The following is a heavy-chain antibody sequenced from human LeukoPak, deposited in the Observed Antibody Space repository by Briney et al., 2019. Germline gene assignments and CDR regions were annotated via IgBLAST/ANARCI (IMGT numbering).Heavy chain of an antibody. D-gene: IGHD6-13*01. Sequence: ASVKVSCEASGYTFTHYYMHWVRQAPGQGLEWMGWINPNSGGTNYAQKFQGRVTITSDTSISTAYMELSRLRSDDAAVFYCAREEVIAAAGPTLDYWGQGALVTVSS. CDR1: GYTFTHYY. J-gene: IGHJ4*02. V-gene: IGHV1-2*02. CDR2: INPNSGGT. CDR3: AREEVIAAAGPTLDY.